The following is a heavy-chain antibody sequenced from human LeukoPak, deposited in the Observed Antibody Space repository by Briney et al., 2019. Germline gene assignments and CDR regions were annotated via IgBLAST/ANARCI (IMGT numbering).Heavy chain of an antibody. D-gene: IGHD3-3*01. CDR3: AGAESRITIFDY. CDR1: GGSISSYY. V-gene: IGHV4-59*01. Sequence: PSETLSLTCTVSGGSISSYYWSWIRQPPGKGLEWIGYIYYSGSTNYNPSLKSRVTISVDTSKNQFSLKLSSVTAADTAVYYCAGAESRITIFDYWGQGTLVTVSS. CDR2: IYYSGST. J-gene: IGHJ4*02.